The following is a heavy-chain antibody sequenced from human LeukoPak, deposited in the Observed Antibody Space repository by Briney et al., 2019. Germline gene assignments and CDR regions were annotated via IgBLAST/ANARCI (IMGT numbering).Heavy chain of an antibody. J-gene: IGHJ4*02. Sequence: ASVKVSCKVSGYTLTELSMHWVRQAPGKGLEWMGGFDPEDGETIYAQKFQGRVTMTEDTSTDTAYMELSSLRSEDTAVYYCATGGQLWPEFDYWGQGTLVTVSP. V-gene: IGHV1-24*01. D-gene: IGHD5-18*01. CDR3: ATGGQLWPEFDY. CDR1: GYTLTELS. CDR2: FDPEDGET.